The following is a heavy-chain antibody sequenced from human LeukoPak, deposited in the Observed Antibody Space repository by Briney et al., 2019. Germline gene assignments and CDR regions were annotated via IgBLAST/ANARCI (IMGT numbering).Heavy chain of an antibody. V-gene: IGHV1-18*01. CDR3: ATPAKGAYFYYYMDV. J-gene: IGHJ6*03. CDR1: GYTFPNYG. D-gene: IGHD2-2*01. CDR2: ISSYNGNT. Sequence: ASVKVSCKASGYTFPNYGFTWVRQAPGQGREWMGWISSYNGNTQYAQNFQGRLTLTTDTSTNTAYMDLRSLRSNDTAVYYCATPAKGAYFYYYMDVWGAGTTVTVSS.